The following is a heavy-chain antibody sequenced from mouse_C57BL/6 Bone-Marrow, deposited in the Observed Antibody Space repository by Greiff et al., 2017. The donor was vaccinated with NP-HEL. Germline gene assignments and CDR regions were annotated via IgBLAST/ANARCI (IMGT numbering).Heavy chain of an antibody. V-gene: IGHV1-5*01. D-gene: IGHD1-1*01. CDR2: IYPGNSDT. CDR3: TRLLLRIYFDY. CDR1: GYTFTSYW. Sequence: EVQLQQSGTVLARPGASVKMSCKTSGYTFTSYWMHWVKQRPGQGLEWIGAIYPGNSDTSYNQKFKGKAKLTAVTSARTAYMELSSLTNEDSAVYYCTRLLLRIYFDYWGQGTTLTVSS. J-gene: IGHJ2*01.